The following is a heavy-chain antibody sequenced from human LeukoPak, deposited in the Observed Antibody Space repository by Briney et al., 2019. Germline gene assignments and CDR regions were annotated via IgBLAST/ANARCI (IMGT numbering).Heavy chain of an antibody. D-gene: IGHD2-8*01. CDR3: ARSGTYCTEGICYTGYYFDF. Sequence: PGGSLRLSCAASGFTFSSSWMTWVRQAPGKGLEWVAHIKEDGTEEYYVDSVKGRFTISRDNAKNSLYLQMNSLRAEDTAVYYCARSGTYCTEGICYTGYYFDFWGQGTLVTVSS. J-gene: IGHJ4*02. CDR1: GFTFSSSW. V-gene: IGHV3-7*02. CDR2: IKEDGTEE.